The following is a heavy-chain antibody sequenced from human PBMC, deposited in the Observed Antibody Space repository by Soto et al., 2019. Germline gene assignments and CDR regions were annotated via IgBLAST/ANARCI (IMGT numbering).Heavy chain of an antibody. CDR1: GFTFSSYA. Sequence: EVQLLESGGGLVQPGESLRLSCAASGFTFSSYAMSWVRQAPGKGLEWVSAISGSDDSTYYADSVKGRFTISRDNSKNTLYLQINSLTAEDTAVYYCAKRSSSSTFDYWGQGTLVTVSS. V-gene: IGHV3-23*01. CDR2: ISGSDDST. CDR3: AKRSSSSTFDY. D-gene: IGHD6-6*01. J-gene: IGHJ4*02.